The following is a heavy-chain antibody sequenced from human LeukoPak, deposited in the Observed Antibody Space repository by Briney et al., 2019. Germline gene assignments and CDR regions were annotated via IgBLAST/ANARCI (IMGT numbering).Heavy chain of an antibody. CDR3: ARRNDHYYFDY. Sequence: SETLSLTCTVSGGSISSYYWSWIRQPPGKGLEWIGYIYYSGSTSYNPSLKSRVTISVDTSNNHFSLKLSSVTAADTAVYYCARRNDHYYFDYWGQGTLVTVSS. D-gene: IGHD3-16*01. CDR2: IYYSGST. J-gene: IGHJ4*02. CDR1: GGSISSYY. V-gene: IGHV4-59*08.